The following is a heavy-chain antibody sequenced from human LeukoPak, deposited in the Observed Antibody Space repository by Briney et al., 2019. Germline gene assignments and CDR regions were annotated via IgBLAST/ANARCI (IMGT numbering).Heavy chain of an antibody. CDR3: AKDRIGAVMYFDD. CDR2: MTGSGDTT. V-gene: IGHV3-23*01. D-gene: IGHD6-13*01. Sequence: GGSLRLSCAASGLTFSNYGMSWVRQAPGKGLEWVSAMTGSGDTTYYADSVKGRFTISRDNSKNTLYLQMNSLRAEDTAVYYCAKDRIGAVMYFDDWGQGTLVTVSS. J-gene: IGHJ4*02. CDR1: GLTFSNYG.